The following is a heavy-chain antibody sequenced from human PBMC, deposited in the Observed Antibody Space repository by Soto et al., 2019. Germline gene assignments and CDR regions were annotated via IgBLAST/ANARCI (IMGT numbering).Heavy chain of an antibody. Sequence: GGSLRLSCAGSGFPFSTYEMNWVRQAPGKGLEWIAHITTSGSDMNYADSVKGRFTISRDNSKSSVFLQMNSLRVEDTAIYYCGRERFFYDMTGQADWGKGTQVTVYS. CDR2: ITTSGSDM. J-gene: IGHJ4*02. V-gene: IGHV3-48*03. CDR1: GFPFSTYE. CDR3: GRERFFYDMTGQAD. D-gene: IGHD3-22*01.